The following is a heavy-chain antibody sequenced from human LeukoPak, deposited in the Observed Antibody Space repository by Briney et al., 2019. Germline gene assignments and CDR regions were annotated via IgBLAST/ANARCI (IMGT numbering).Heavy chain of an antibody. CDR3: AKGHYDILTGYGPLDY. Sequence: PGGSLRLSCAASGFTFSSYGMHWVRQAPGKGLEWVAVISYDGSNKYFADSVKGRFTISGDNSKNTLYLQMNSLRAEDTAVYYCAKGHYDILTGYGPLDYWGQGTLVTVSS. CDR2: ISYDGSNK. D-gene: IGHD3-9*01. J-gene: IGHJ4*02. CDR1: GFTFSSYG. V-gene: IGHV3-30*18.